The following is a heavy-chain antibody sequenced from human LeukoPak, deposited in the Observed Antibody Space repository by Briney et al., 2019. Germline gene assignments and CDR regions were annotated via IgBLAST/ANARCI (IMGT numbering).Heavy chain of an antibody. CDR3: AKSRYSSASYYFDY. CDR1: GLTFINFG. V-gene: IGHV3-23*01. J-gene: IGHJ4*02. CDR2: ISGSGGDA. Sequence: GGSLRLSCAASGLTFINFGMSWVRQAPGKGLEWISSISGSGGDAYYADSVKGRFTISRDNSKNTLYLQMSSLRAEDTAMYYCAKSRYSSASYYFDYWGQGSLVTVSS. D-gene: IGHD6-19*01.